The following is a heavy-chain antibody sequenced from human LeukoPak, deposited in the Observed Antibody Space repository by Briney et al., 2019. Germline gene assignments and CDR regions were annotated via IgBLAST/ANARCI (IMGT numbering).Heavy chain of an antibody. CDR2: IKQDGSEK. V-gene: IGHV3-7*01. Sequence: GGSLRLSCAASGFTFSRYWMTWVRQAPGKGLEWVANIKQDGSEKYCVDSVKGRFTISRDKAKNSLYLQMNRLRAEDTAIYYCARDLGGSQTSWGQGTLVTVSS. CDR3: ARDLGGSQTS. CDR1: GFTFSRYW. D-gene: IGHD1-26*01. J-gene: IGHJ4*02.